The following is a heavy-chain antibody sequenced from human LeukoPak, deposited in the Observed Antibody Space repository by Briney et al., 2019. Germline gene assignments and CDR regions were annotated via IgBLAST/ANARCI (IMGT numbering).Heavy chain of an antibody. D-gene: IGHD2-2*01. CDR1: GFTFGDYA. Sequence: GSLRLSCTASGFTFGDYAMSWVRQAPGKGLEWVGFIRSKAYGGTTEYAASVKGRFTISRDDSKSIAYLQMNSLKTEDTAVYYCTRDTYLIGYWGQGTLVTVSS. CDR3: TRDTYLIGY. J-gene: IGHJ4*02. V-gene: IGHV3-49*04. CDR2: IRSKAYGGTT.